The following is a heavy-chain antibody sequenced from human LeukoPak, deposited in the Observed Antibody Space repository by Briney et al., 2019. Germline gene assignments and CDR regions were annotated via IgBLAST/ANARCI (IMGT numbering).Heavy chain of an antibody. CDR2: IYPGDSDT. Sequence: GESLKISCKGSGYSFTNYWIAWVRQMPGKGLEWMGIIYPGDSDTRYSPSFQGQVTISADKSITTAYLQWNSPKASDTAMYYCARRHKRGAYSYGVDYWGQGTLVTVSS. CDR3: ARRHKRGAYSYGVDY. V-gene: IGHV5-51*01. J-gene: IGHJ4*02. CDR1: GYSFTNYW. D-gene: IGHD5-18*01.